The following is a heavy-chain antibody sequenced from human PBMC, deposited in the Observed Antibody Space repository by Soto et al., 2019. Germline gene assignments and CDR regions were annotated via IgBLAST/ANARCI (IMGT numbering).Heavy chain of an antibody. CDR1: GGSIISYY. CDR2: IYYSGST. CDR3: ATGGSAAAGTRY. J-gene: IGHJ4*02. Sequence: QLQMQESGPGLVKPSETLSLTCTVSGGSIISYYWSWIRQPPGKGLEWIGYIYYSGSTNYNPSLKSRVTISVDTSKNQFSLKLSSVTAADTAVDYCATGGSAAAGTRYWGQGTLVTVSS. V-gene: IGHV4-59*01. D-gene: IGHD6-13*01.